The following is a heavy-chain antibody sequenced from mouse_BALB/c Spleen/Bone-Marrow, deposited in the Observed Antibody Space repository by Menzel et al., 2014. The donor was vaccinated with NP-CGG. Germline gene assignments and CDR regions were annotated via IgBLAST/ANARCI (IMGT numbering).Heavy chain of an antibody. CDR3: TREKVGDFDY. CDR2: IHSGSGGT. V-gene: IGHV1-15*01. Sequence: VKLMESGAELVRPGASVKLSCKALGFTSTDYEMHWVKRTPVHGLEWIGTIHSGSGGTAYNQKFKGKATLTADKSSSTAYMELSSLTSEGSAVYYCTREKVGDFDYWGQGTTLTVSS. J-gene: IGHJ2*01. CDR1: GFTSTDYE.